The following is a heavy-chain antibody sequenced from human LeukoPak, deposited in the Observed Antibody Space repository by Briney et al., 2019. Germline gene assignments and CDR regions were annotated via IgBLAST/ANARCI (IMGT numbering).Heavy chain of an antibody. V-gene: IGHV4-59*01. CDR1: GGSISSYY. CDR3: ARSGYPASFDY. CDR2: IYYSGST. D-gene: IGHD5-12*01. Sequence: SETLSLTCTVSGGSISSYYWSWIRQPPGKGLEWIGYIYYSGSTNYNPSLKSRVTISVDTSKNQFSLKLSSVTAADTAVYYCARSGYPASFDYWGQGTLVTVSS. J-gene: IGHJ4*02.